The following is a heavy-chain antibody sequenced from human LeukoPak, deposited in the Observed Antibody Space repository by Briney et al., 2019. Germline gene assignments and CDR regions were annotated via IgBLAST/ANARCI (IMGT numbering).Heavy chain of an antibody. J-gene: IGHJ3*02. Sequence: PGGSLRLSCAASGFTFSSYGMHWVRQAPGKGLEWVAFIRYDGSDKYYTDSVKGRFTISRDNSKNTLYLQMNSLRAEDTAVYYCAKSDRQPGYKRKYSSGWYKVLSDIWGQGTMVTVSS. D-gene: IGHD6-19*01. CDR3: AKSDRQPGYKRKYSSGWYKVLSDI. V-gene: IGHV3-30*02. CDR1: GFTFSSYG. CDR2: IRYDGSDK.